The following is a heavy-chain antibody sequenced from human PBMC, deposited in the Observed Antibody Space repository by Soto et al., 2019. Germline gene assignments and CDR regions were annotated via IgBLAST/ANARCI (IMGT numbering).Heavy chain of an antibody. Sequence: EVHLLESGGGLVQPGGSLRLSCVASGLTFRSQPMNWVRQAQGKGLEWVAGIRVSGQITSFADSVKGRFTISRDKLKNALYLQLNRLRAEYKAVYYCATTLEGANWGQGTLFTVSS. J-gene: IGHJ4*02. CDR1: GLTFRSQP. V-gene: IGHV3-23*01. CDR3: ATTLEGAN. CDR2: IRVSGQIT.